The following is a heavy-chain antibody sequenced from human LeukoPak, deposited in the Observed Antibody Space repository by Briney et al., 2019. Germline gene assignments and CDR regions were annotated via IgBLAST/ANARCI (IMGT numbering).Heavy chain of an antibody. Sequence: GASVRVSCKASGGTFGSYAISWVRQATGQGLEWMGWMNPNSGNTGYAQKFQGRVTMTRNTSISTAYMELSSLRSEDTAVYYCARSYSDSSFYYYGMAVWGQGTTVSVSS. J-gene: IGHJ6*02. V-gene: IGHV1-8*02. CDR2: MNPNSGNT. D-gene: IGHD6-6*01. CDR3: ARSYSDSSFYYYGMAV. CDR1: GGTFGSYA.